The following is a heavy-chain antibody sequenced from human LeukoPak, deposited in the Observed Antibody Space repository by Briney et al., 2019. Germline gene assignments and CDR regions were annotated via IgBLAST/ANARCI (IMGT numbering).Heavy chain of an antibody. CDR3: ARARLLWFGEGGRGITFRDDYYYYMDV. CDR2: IYTSGST. D-gene: IGHD3-10*01. J-gene: IGHJ6*03. V-gene: IGHV4-4*07. CDR1: GGSISSYY. Sequence: SETLSLTCTVSGGSISSYYWSWIRQPAGKGLEWIGRIYTSGSTNYYPSLKSRVTMSVDTSKNQFSLKLSSVTAADTAVYYCARARLLWFGEGGRGITFRDDYYYYMDVWGKGTTVTVSS.